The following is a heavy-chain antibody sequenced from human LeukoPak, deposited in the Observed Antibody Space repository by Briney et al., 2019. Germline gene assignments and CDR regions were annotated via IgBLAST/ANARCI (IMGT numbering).Heavy chain of an antibody. CDR1: GYTFTSYG. V-gene: IGHV1-8*03. Sequence: ASVKVSCKASGYTFTSYGISWVRQATGQGLEWMGWMNPNSGNTGYAQKFQGRVTITRNTSIGTAYMELSSLRSEDTAVYYCARLGGYYYYMDVWGKGTTVTVSS. D-gene: IGHD3-3*01. J-gene: IGHJ6*03. CDR2: MNPNSGNT. CDR3: ARLGGYYYYMDV.